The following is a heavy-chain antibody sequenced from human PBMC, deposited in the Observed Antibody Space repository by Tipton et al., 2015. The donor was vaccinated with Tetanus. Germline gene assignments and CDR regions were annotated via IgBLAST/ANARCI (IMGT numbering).Heavy chain of an antibody. Sequence: YLRLSCAASGFIFSSYGIHWVRQAPGKGLEWLAVSWYDGTDTYYADSVKGLFTISRDNSKNTLYLQMNSLRAEDTALYYCAREADCSGGSCFSGDFDTWGQGTQVTVSS. CDR3: AREADCSGGSCFSGDFDT. V-gene: IGHV3-33*01. CDR2: SWYDGTDT. D-gene: IGHD2-15*01. J-gene: IGHJ4*02. CDR1: GFIFSSYG.